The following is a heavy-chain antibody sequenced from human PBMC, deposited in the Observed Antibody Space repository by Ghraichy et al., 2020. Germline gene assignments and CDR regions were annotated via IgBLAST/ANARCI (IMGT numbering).Heavy chain of an antibody. D-gene: IGHD3-22*01. V-gene: IGHV1-18*01. CDR2: ISAYNGNT. CDR3: ARSIKGDSSGYYIDY. Sequence: ASVKVSCKASGYTFTSYGISWVRQAPGQGLEWMGWISAYNGNTNYAQKLQGRVTMTTDTSTSTAYMELRSLRSDDTAVYYCARSIKGDSSGYYIDYWGQGTLVTV. J-gene: IGHJ4*02. CDR1: GYTFTSYG.